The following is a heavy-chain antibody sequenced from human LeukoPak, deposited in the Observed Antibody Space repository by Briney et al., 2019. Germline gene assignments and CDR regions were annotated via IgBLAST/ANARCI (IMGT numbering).Heavy chain of an antibody. CDR1: GYRFTSYW. Sequence: GESLKISCKGSGYRFTSYWIGWVRQMPGKGLEWMGIIYPGDSDTRYSPSFQGQVTISADKSISTAYLQWSSLKASDTAMYYCARREIAAAGTFDYWGQGTLVTVSS. V-gene: IGHV5-51*01. CDR2: IYPGDSDT. J-gene: IGHJ4*02. D-gene: IGHD6-13*01. CDR3: ARREIAAAGTFDY.